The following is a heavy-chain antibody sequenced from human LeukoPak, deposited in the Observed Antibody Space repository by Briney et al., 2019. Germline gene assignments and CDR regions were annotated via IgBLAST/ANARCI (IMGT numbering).Heavy chain of an antibody. Sequence: VASVKVSCKASGYTFTSYGISWVRQAPGQGLEWMGWISAYNGNTNYAQKLQGRVTMTTDTSTSTAYMELRSLRSDDTAVYYCARLMNYYDFWSGPYYYGMDVWGQGTTVTVSS. D-gene: IGHD3-3*01. J-gene: IGHJ6*02. CDR3: ARLMNYYDFWSGPYYYGMDV. CDR1: GYTFTSYG. V-gene: IGHV1-18*01. CDR2: ISAYNGNT.